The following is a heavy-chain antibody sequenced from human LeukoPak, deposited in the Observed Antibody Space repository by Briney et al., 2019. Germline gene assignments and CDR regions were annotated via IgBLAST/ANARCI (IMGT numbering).Heavy chain of an antibody. J-gene: IGHJ6*02. V-gene: IGHV3-23*01. CDR1: GFTFSSYA. Sequence: HPWGSLRLSCAASGFTFSSYAMSWVRQAPGKGLEWVSAISGSGGSTYYADSVKGRFTISRDNSKNTLYLQMNSLRAEDTAVYYCAKDLEGSGSYYPPLGLYGMDVWGQGTTVTVSS. D-gene: IGHD3-10*01. CDR2: ISGSGGST. CDR3: AKDLEGSGSYYPPLGLYGMDV.